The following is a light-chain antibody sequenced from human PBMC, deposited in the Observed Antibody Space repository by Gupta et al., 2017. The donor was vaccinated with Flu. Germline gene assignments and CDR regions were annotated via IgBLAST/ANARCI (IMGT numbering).Light chain of an antibody. Sequence: QSALPQSASVSGSPGPSITISCTGTSSDVGDYNNVSWYQQHPGKAPKLMIYEVNNRPSGVSNRFSGSKSDNTASLTISGLQAEDEADYYCSSYTSSNTLYVFGTGTKVTVL. CDR1: SSDVGDYNN. CDR2: EVN. CDR3: SSYTSSNTLYV. V-gene: IGLV2-14*01. J-gene: IGLJ1*01.